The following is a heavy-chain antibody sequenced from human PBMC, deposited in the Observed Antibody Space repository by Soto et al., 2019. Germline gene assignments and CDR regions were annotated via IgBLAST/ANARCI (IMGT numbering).Heavy chain of an antibody. CDR2: ISGSGGNT. Sequence: EVQLLESGGGLVQPGGSLRLSCAASGFTFSSYVMSWVRQAPGKGLEWVSAISGSGGNTYYADSVQGRFTISRDNAKNTLYLQMNSLSGGDTAIYYCAKDGYYDFPLDYGGQGTLVTVSS. CDR3: AKDGYYDFPLDY. D-gene: IGHD3-3*01. V-gene: IGHV3-23*01. J-gene: IGHJ4*02. CDR1: GFTFSSYV.